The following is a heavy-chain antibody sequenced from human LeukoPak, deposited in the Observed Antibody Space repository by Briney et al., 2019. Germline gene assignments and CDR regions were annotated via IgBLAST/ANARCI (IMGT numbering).Heavy chain of an antibody. CDR1: GGSLNGHY. CDR2: IYYSGST. V-gene: IGHV4-59*11. Sequence: PSETLSLTCAVYGGSLNGHYWSWIRQSPGKGLEWIGYIYYSGSTNYNPSLKSRVTISVDTSKNQFSLKLSSVTAADTAVYYCARGGYYGSGSYYNEDYWGQGTLVTVSS. CDR3: ARGGYYGSGSYYNEDY. D-gene: IGHD3-10*01. J-gene: IGHJ4*02.